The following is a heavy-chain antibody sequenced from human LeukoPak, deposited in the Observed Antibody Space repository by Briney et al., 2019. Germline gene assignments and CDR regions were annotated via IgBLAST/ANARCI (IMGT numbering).Heavy chain of an antibody. CDR1: GGSFSGYY. CDR2: INHSGST. J-gene: IGHJ4*02. CDR3: ARATYSSSWFY. Sequence: SETLSLTRAVYGGSFSGYYWSWIRQPPGKGLEWIGEINHSGSTNYNPSLKSRATISVDTSKNQFSLKLSSVTAADTAVYYCARATYSSSWFYWGQGTLVTVSS. D-gene: IGHD6-13*01. V-gene: IGHV4-34*01.